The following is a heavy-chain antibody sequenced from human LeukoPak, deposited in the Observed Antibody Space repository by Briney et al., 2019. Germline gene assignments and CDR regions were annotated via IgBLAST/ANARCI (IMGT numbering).Heavy chain of an antibody. CDR1: GFTFNNYA. CDR2: ISGSGGNT. V-gene: IGHV3-23*01. D-gene: IGHD3-22*01. Sequence: GGSLRLSCAASGFTFNNYARNWFRQAPGKGLEWVSTISGSGGNTNYADSVKGRFTVSRDNSKNTLYLQMNSLRAEDTALYYCAKKSAYYYDNSGYPDYFDLWGQGTLVTVSS. J-gene: IGHJ4*02. CDR3: AKKSAYYYDNSGYPDYFDL.